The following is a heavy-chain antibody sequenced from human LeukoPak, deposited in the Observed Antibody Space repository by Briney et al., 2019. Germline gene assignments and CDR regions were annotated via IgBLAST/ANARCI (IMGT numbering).Heavy chain of an antibody. D-gene: IGHD2/OR15-2a*01. CDR2: IKQDGSEK. Sequence: GGSLRLSCAASGFTFSTYWMSWVRQAPGKGLEWVANIKQDGSEKYCVDSVKGRFTISRDNAKNSLYLQMISLRAEDTAVYYWWSIGLNWSHPTLDQWGQGTLVTVSS. V-gene: IGHV3-7*01. J-gene: IGHJ4*02. CDR1: GFTFSTYW. CDR3: WSIGLNWSHPTLDQ.